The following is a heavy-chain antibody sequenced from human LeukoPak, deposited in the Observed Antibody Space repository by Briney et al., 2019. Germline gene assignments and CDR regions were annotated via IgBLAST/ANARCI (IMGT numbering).Heavy chain of an antibody. D-gene: IGHD7-27*01. CDR3: VRDLHWGGFDV. CDR1: GFTFSSYW. V-gene: IGHV3-23*01. J-gene: IGHJ3*01. CDR2: ISGSGGST. Sequence: GGSLRLSCAASGFTFSSYWMHWVRQAPGKGLEWVSAISGSGGSTYYADSVKGRFTISRDNSKSTVSLQMSGLRAEDTALYYCVRDLHWGGFDVWGQGTMVTVSS.